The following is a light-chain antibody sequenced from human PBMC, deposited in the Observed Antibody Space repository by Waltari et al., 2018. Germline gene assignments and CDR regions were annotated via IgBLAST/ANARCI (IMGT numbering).Light chain of an antibody. V-gene: IGKV1-39*01. CDR3: QQSYSTPYT. CDR2: AAS. CDR1: QSISSY. J-gene: IGKJ2*01. Sequence: QLTLSPSSLSASVRDSFPITCRASQSISSYLNWYQQKPGKAPKLLIYAASSVQSGVPSRFSGSGSGTDFTLTISSLQPEDFATYYCQQSYSTPYTFGQGTKLEIK.